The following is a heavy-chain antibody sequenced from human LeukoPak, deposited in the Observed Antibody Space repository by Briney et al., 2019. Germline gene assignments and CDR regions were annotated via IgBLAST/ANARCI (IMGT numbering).Heavy chain of an antibody. J-gene: IGHJ3*02. Sequence: GGSLRLSCAVSGFTFNSYAMTWVRQAPGKGLEWVAVMSSHGSNKYYADSVKGRFTISRHNSKNTLYLQMNSLRTEDTAVYYCAKDRDDGFDIWGQGTMVSVSS. CDR2: MSSHGSNK. V-gene: IGHV3-30*18. CDR1: GFTFNSYA. CDR3: AKDRDDGFDI.